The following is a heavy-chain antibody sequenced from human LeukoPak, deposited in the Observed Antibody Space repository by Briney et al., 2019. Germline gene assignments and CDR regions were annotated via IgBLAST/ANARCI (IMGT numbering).Heavy chain of an antibody. J-gene: IGHJ4*02. CDR3: ASHYYDSRGYYYFDF. V-gene: IGHV3-53*01. CDR2: IYSDDRI. Sequence: GGSLRLSCAASGLTVRSSYMSCVRQAPGKGLEWVSIIYSDDRIFYADSLKGRFTISRDNSKNTLYLQMNSLRAEDTAVYYCASHYYDSRGYYYFDFWGQGTLVTVSS. CDR1: GLTVRSSY. D-gene: IGHD3-22*01.